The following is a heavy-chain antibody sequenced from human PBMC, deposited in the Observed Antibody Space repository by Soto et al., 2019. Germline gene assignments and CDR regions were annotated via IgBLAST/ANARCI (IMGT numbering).Heavy chain of an antibody. J-gene: IGHJ5*01. D-gene: IGHD2-2*01. CDR1: GVSISSGGYY. CDR2: IYYSGST. Sequence: PSETLSLTCTVSGVSISSGGYYWNWIRQHPGKGLEWIGYIYYSGSTYYNPSLKSRITINPDTSNNQFSLQLNSVTPDDTAVYYCARLVGNSWLDSWGQGTLVTVSS. CDR3: ARLVGNSWLDS. V-gene: IGHV4-31*03.